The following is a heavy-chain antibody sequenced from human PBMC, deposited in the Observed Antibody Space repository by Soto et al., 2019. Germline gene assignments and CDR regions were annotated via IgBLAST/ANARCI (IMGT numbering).Heavy chain of an antibody. D-gene: IGHD3-10*01. J-gene: IGHJ3*02. CDR1: GGSISSYY. CDR2: IYYSGST. Sequence: SETLSLTCTVSGGSISSYYWSWIRQPPGKGLEWIGYIYYSGSTNYNPSLKSRVTISVDTSKNQFSLKLSSVTAADTAVYYCARRYGSAFDIWCQGTMVIVSS. V-gene: IGHV4-59*01. CDR3: ARRYGSAFDI.